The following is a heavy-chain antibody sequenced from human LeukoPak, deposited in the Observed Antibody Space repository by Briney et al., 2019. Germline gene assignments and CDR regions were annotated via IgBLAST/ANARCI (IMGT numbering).Heavy chain of an antibody. V-gene: IGHV3-30*18. Sequence: GGSLRLSCAASGFTFSSYGMHWVRQAPGKGLEWVAVISYDGSNKYYADSVKGRFTISRDDSKNTLYLQMNSLRAEDTAVYYCAKDQGIVVAHYGMDAWGQGTTVTVSS. CDR2: ISYDGSNK. J-gene: IGHJ6*02. CDR3: AKDQGIVVAHYGMDA. D-gene: IGHD2-15*01. CDR1: GFTFSSYG.